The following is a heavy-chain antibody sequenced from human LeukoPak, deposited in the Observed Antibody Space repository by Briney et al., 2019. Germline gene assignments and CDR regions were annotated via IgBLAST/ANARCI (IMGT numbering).Heavy chain of an antibody. CDR2: IRSKGYGGTT. Sequence: GGSLRLSCTASGFTFGDYAMSWVRQAPGKGLEWVGFIRSKGYGGTTEYAASVRGGFTISRDDSKSIAYLQMSSLQTEDTAVYYCTRGQYADLFWGQGTLVTVSS. J-gene: IGHJ4*02. D-gene: IGHD2-2*01. CDR3: TRGQYADLF. CDR1: GFTFGDYA. V-gene: IGHV3-49*04.